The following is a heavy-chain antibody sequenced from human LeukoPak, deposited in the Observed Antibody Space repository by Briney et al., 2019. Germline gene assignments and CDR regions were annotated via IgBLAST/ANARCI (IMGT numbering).Heavy chain of an antibody. D-gene: IGHD2-2*01. CDR2: ISDDGNNR. CDR3: ARGGLGYCSTSTCFLFDF. CDR1: GFPFNLYS. J-gene: IGHJ4*02. V-gene: IGHV3-30*04. Sequence: GGSLRLSCAASGFPFNLYSIHWVRQAPGEGLEWVALISDDGNNRNYADSVKGRFTVSRDSSKNALFLQMNSLRAGDTAVYYCARGGLGYCSTSTCFLFDFWGQGDLVIVSS.